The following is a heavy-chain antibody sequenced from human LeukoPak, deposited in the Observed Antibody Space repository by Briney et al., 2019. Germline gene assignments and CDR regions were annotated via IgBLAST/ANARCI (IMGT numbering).Heavy chain of an antibody. D-gene: IGHD1-20*01. CDR1: GFTFDDYG. Sequence: GGSLRLSCAASGFTFDDYGMSWVRQAPGKGLEWVSGINWNGGSTGYADSVKGRFTISRDNAKNSLYLQMNSLRAEDTALYYCARDEMRYNWNDGGNYWGQGTLVTVSS. V-gene: IGHV3-20*04. CDR2: INWNGGST. CDR3: ARDEMRYNWNDGGNY. J-gene: IGHJ4*02.